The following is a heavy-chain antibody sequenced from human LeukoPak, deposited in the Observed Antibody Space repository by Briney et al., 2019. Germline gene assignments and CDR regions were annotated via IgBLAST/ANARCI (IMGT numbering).Heavy chain of an antibody. Sequence: PSQTLSLTCTVSGGSISSGGYYWSWIRQPPGKGLEWIGYIYYSGSTKYDPSLKSRVTISVDTSKNQFSLRLSSVTAADTAVYYCARDRVGHSAIDYWGQGTLVTVSS. D-gene: IGHD2-15*01. CDR1: GGSISSGGYY. CDR3: ARDRVGHSAIDY. V-gene: IGHV4-61*08. CDR2: IYYSGST. J-gene: IGHJ4*02.